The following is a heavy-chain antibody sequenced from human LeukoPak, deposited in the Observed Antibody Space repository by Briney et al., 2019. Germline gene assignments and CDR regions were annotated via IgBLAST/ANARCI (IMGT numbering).Heavy chain of an antibody. D-gene: IGHD4-17*01. CDR1: GSTFSSYE. V-gene: IGHV3-48*03. CDR3: ARFYGDETYFDY. J-gene: IGHJ4*02. Sequence: GGSLRLSCAASGSTFSSYEMNWVRQAPGKGLEWVSYISSSGSTIYYADSVKGRFTISRDNAKNSLYLQMNSLRAEDTAVYYCARFYGDETYFDYWGQGTLVTVSS. CDR2: ISSSGSTI.